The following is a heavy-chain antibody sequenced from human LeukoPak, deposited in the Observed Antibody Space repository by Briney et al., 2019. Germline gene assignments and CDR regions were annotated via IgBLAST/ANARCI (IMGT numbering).Heavy chain of an antibody. V-gene: IGHV1-8*01. J-gene: IGHJ6*02. CDR2: MNPNSGNT. Sequence: ASVKVSCKASGYTFTSYDINWVRQATGQGLEWMGWMNPNSGNTGYAQKFQGRVTMTRNTSISTAYMELSSLRSEDTAVYYCARRAILTGYDYYYYYGMDVWGQGTTVTVSS. D-gene: IGHD3-9*01. CDR3: ARRAILTGYDYYYYYGMDV. CDR1: GYTFTSYD.